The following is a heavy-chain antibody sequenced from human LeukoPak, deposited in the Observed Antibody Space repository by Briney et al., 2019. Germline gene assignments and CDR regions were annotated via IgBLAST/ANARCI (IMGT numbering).Heavy chain of an antibody. Sequence: GESLRISCKASVDSFTSYWISWVREMCGESLECMGIIYPGDSDTRYSPCFQGQVTLSAATSICTAYLRCTSLKASDTAMYYCARRGFGDVWGQGNTVIVSS. V-gene: IGHV5-51*01. CDR3: ARRGFGDV. CDR1: VDSFTSYW. D-gene: IGHD3-16*01. J-gene: IGHJ6*02. CDR2: IYPGDSDT.